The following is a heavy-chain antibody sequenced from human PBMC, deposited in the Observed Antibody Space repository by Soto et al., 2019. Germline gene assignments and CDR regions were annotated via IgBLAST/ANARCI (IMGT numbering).Heavy chain of an antibody. D-gene: IGHD1-20*01. CDR1: GFTFSSYG. V-gene: IGHV3-33*01. Sequence: GGSLRLSCAASGFTFSSYGMHWVRQAPGKGLEWVADIRNDGSNKYYADSVKGRFTISRDNAKNTLYLQMNSLRDEDTAVYYCARSKYNWNPFDYWGQGTLVTVSS. CDR3: ARSKYNWNPFDY. CDR2: IRNDGSNK. J-gene: IGHJ4*02.